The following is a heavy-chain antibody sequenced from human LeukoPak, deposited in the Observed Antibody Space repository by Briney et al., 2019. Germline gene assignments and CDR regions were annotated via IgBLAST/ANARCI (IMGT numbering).Heavy chain of an antibody. CDR2: MNPNSGNT. V-gene: IGHV1-8*01. D-gene: IGHD5-18*01. CDR1: GCTFTSYD. J-gene: IGHJ6*02. CDR3: ASLGGYSYGKNDYYYYYGMDV. Sequence: ASVKVSCKASGCTFTSYDINWVRQATGLGLEWMGWMNPNSGNTGYAQKFQGRVTMTRNTSISTAYMELSSLRSEDTAVYYCASLGGYSYGKNDYYYYYGMDVWGQGTTVTVSS.